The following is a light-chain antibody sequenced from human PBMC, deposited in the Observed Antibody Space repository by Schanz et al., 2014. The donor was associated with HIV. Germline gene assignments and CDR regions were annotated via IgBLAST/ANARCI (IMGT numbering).Light chain of an antibody. CDR2: ATS. V-gene: IGKV3-20*01. CDR1: QRLSSSY. CDR3: QQSSEYPLT. Sequence: EIVLTQSPGSLSLSPGGRATLSCGASQRLSSSYLAWYQQKRDQPPRLVIYATSTRAAGIPDRFSGTGSGTDFTLTISSLEPDDFATYYCQQSSEYPLTFGGGTKVE. J-gene: IGKJ4*01.